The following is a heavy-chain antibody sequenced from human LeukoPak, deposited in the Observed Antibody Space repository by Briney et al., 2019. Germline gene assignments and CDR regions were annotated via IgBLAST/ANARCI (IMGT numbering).Heavy chain of an antibody. CDR1: GFTVSSNY. Sequence: HPGGSLRLSCAASGFTVSSNYMSWVRQAPGKGLEWVSVIYSGGSTYYADSVKGRFTISRDNSKNTLYLQMNSLKAEDTAVYYCARWGWDIVVVPAAPIPFDIWGQGTMATVSS. D-gene: IGHD2-2*01. V-gene: IGHV3-53*01. J-gene: IGHJ3*02. CDR3: ARWGWDIVVVPAAPIPFDI. CDR2: IYSGGST.